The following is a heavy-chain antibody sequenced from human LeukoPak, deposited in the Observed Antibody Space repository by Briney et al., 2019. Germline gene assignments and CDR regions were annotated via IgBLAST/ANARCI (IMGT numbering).Heavy chain of an antibody. Sequence: SETLSLTCTVSGGSISSYYWSWIRQPPGKGLEWIGYIYYSGSTNYNPSLKSRVTISVDTSKNQFSLKLSSVTAADTAVYYCASSSPPPASDAFDIWGQGTMVTVSS. D-gene: IGHD6-6*01. V-gene: IGHV4-59*01. CDR2: IYYSGST. CDR1: GGSISSYY. J-gene: IGHJ3*02. CDR3: ASSSPPPASDAFDI.